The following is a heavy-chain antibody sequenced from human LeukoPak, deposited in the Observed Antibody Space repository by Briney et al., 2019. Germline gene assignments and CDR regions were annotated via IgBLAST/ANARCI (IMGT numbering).Heavy chain of an antibody. D-gene: IGHD6-13*01. Sequence: GGALRLSCAASGFTFSSYDMTWVRQAPGRGLEWVSSIRPSGDNTYYGDSVKGRFTISRDNSKNTVYLQMNNMRVDDTAVYYCAKDGSSSSWYSSYYYYYYMDVWGKGTTVTVSS. CDR1: GFTFSSYD. CDR3: AKDGSSSSWYSSYYYYYYMDV. V-gene: IGHV3-23*01. J-gene: IGHJ6*03. CDR2: IRPSGDNT.